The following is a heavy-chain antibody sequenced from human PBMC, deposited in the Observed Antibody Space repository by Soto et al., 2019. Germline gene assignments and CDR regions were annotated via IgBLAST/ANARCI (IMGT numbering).Heavy chain of an antibody. J-gene: IGHJ6*02. CDR3: AREFFQEDV. Sequence: QVQLVESGGGVVQPGRSLRLSCAASGFTFSSYAMHWVRQAPGKGLEWVAVILSDGSNKWYVDSVRGRFTISRDNTKNKLDLQMISLSAEDTDVYYCAREFFQEDVWGQGTTVTVSS. CDR2: ILSDGSNK. V-gene: IGHV3-30-3*01. CDR1: GFTFSSYA.